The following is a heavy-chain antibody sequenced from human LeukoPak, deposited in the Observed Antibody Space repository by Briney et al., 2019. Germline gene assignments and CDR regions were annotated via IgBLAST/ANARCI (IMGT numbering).Heavy chain of an antibody. CDR3: ARGGYSSGWAH. V-gene: IGHV3-30-3*01. J-gene: IGHJ4*02. CDR2: ISYDGSNK. Sequence: GGSLRLSCAASGFTFSSYAMHWVRQAPGKGLEWVAVISYDGSNKYYADPVKGRFTISRDNSKNTLYLQMNSLRAEDTAVYYCARGGYSSGWAHWGQGTLVTVSS. D-gene: IGHD6-19*01. CDR1: GFTFSSYA.